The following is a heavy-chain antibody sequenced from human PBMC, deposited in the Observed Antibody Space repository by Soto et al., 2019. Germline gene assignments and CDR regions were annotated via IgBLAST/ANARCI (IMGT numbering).Heavy chain of an antibody. J-gene: IGHJ4*02. Sequence: VGSLRLSCAASGFTFTTSAMSWVRQAPGKGLEWVSSISGIGGSTHYAGSVKGRFTISRDNSKNTLYLQMNSLRAEDTATYYCAKSRGVPAPHPFDYWGQGTLVTVSS. D-gene: IGHD2-2*01. V-gene: IGHV3-23*01. CDR2: ISGIGGST. CDR3: AKSRGVPAPHPFDY. CDR1: GFTFTTSA.